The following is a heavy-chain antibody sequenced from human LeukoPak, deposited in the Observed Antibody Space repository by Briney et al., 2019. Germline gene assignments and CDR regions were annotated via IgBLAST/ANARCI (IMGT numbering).Heavy chain of an antibody. CDR1: GFTFSDYY. CDR2: ISNSGDTI. D-gene: IGHD2-8*01. CDR3: ARDRWYYFDY. V-gene: IGHV3-11*04. J-gene: IGHJ4*02. Sequence: PGGSLRLSCAASGFTFSDYYMSWLRQAPGKGLEWVSYISNSGDTIYYADSVKGRFTISRDNAKNSLYLQMNSLRAEDTAVYYCARDRWYYFDYWGQGTLVAVSS.